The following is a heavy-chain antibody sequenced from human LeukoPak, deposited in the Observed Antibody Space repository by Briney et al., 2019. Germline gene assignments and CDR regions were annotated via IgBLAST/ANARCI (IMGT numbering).Heavy chain of an antibody. D-gene: IGHD2-15*01. CDR1: VFIFSSYG. V-gene: IGHV3-33*01. CDR2: IWSDGSNK. Sequence: PGRFLRLSCTVSVFIFSSYGMHWLRQAPGKGLEGVAVIWSDGSNKDYVGSVKGRFNLSRDDSKNTLYLQMNSLRVEDTAVYYCARSGGGTYFDYWGQGTLVTVSS. CDR3: ARSGGGTYFDY. J-gene: IGHJ4*02.